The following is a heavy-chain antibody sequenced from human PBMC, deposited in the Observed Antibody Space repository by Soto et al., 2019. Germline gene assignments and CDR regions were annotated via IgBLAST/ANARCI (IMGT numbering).Heavy chain of an antibody. V-gene: IGHV4-31*03. D-gene: IGHD6-19*01. CDR2: IYYSGST. CDR3: ARVLTGSGWYWVPNYYYGMDV. J-gene: IGHJ6*02. Sequence: KQSQTLSLTCTVSGGSISSGGYYWSWIRQHPGKGLEWIGYIYYSGSTYYNPSLKSRVTISVDTSKNQFSLKLSSVTAADTAVYYCARVLTGSGWYWVPNYYYGMDVWGQGTTVTVSS. CDR1: GGSISSGGYY.